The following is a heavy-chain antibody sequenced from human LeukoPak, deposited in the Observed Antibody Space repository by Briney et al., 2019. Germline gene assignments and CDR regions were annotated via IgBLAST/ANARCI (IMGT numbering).Heavy chain of an antibody. Sequence: PSETLSLICTVSRDSISGYYGWWIRQPPGKRLEWIGYIHYSGSTNYNPSLKTRVTISLDTSEDQFSLKLTSVTAADTAVYYCTRSLPAAMFSLDYWGQGTLVTVSS. V-gene: IGHV4-59*01. CDR1: RDSISGYY. D-gene: IGHD2-2*01. CDR2: IHYSGST. CDR3: TRSLPAAMFSLDY. J-gene: IGHJ4*02.